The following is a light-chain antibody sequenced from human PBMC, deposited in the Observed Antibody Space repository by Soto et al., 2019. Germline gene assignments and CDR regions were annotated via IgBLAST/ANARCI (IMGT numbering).Light chain of an antibody. CDR1: QSVDSTY. CDR3: QYYDSFRT. Sequence: EIVLTQSPGTLSLSPGERATLSCRASQSVDSTYLTWYQQKPGQAPRLLIYGASGRATGIPDRFSGSGSGTDFTLTISRLEPEDFAVYFCQYYDSFRTFGQGTTVEIK. CDR2: GAS. J-gene: IGKJ1*01. V-gene: IGKV3-20*01.